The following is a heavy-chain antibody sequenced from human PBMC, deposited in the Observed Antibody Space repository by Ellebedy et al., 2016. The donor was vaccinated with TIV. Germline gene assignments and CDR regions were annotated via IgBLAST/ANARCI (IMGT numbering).Heavy chain of an antibody. J-gene: IGHJ5*02. CDR1: GYTFTGYY. D-gene: IGHD2-2*01. CDR2: ISPNSGGT. V-gene: IGHV1-2*02. CDR3: ARDSTSYNWFDP. Sequence: ASVKVSCKASGYTFTGYYMHWVRQAPGQGLEWMGWISPNSGGTNYAQKFQGRVTMTRDTSTSTLYMELSSLRSEDTAVYYCARDSTSYNWFDPWGQGTLVTVSS.